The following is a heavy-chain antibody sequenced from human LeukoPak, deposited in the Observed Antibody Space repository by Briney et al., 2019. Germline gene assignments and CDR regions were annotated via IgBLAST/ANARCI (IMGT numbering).Heavy chain of an antibody. V-gene: IGHV5-51*01. J-gene: IGHJ6*02. CDR2: IYPGDSDT. CDR1: GYSFASYW. D-gene: IGHD7-27*01. CDR3: ASSNWGSGYYYYGMDV. Sequence: GESLKISCKGSGYSFASYWIGWVRQMPGKGLEWMGIIYPGDSDTRYSPSFQGQVTISADKSISTAYLQWSSLKASDTAMYYCASSNWGSGYYYYGMDVWGQGTTVTVSS.